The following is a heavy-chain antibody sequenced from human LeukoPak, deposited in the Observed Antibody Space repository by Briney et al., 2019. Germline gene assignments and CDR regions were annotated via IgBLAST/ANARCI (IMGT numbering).Heavy chain of an antibody. CDR1: GFTVSSNY. Sequence: GGSLRLSCAASGFTVSSNYMSWVRQAPGKGLEWVSVIYSGGSTYYAASVKGRFTISRDNSKNTLYLQMNSMRAEDTAVYYCARDPSGDGYVDYWGEGTLVTVSS. J-gene: IGHJ4*02. CDR2: IYSGGST. D-gene: IGHD5-24*01. V-gene: IGHV3-66*01. CDR3: ARDPSGDGYVDY.